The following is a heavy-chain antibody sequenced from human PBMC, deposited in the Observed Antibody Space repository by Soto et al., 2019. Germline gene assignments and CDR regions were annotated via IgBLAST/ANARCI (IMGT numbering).Heavy chain of an antibody. J-gene: IGHJ4*02. CDR3: ALRVYDYDSSGPFDY. V-gene: IGHV1-69*12. Sequence: QVQLVQSGAEVKKPGSSVKVSCKASGGTFSSYAISWVRQAPGQGLEWMGGIIPIFGTANYAQKFQGRVTITADESTSTADMERSSRRSEDTAVYCCALRVYDYDSSGPFDYWGQGTLVTVSS. D-gene: IGHD3-22*01. CDR1: GGTFSSYA. CDR2: IIPIFGTA.